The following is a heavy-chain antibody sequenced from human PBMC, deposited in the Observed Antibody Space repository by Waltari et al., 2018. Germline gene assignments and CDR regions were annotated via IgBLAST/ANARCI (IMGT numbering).Heavy chain of an antibody. CDR1: GDSMSSNYW. V-gene: IGHV4-4*02. Sequence: QLQLQESGPGLVKPSGTLSLPCAVSGDSMSSNYWGNWVRQSPGKGLEWIGQVHRSGKANYHPSFASRVTVSLDTANYQFSLKMTSATAADTAIYFCARDRGRGLYLDSWGPGTLVTVSP. CDR2: VHRSGKA. J-gene: IGHJ4*02. CDR3: ARDRGRGLYLDS. D-gene: IGHD2-15*01.